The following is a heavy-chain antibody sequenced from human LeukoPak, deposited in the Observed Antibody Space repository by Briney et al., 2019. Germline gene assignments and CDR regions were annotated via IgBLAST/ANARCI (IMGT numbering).Heavy chain of an antibody. V-gene: IGHV4-4*07. CDR1: GGSVTDDH. J-gene: IGHJ4*02. Sequence: PSETLSLTCTVSGGSVTDDHWSWIRQTAGKGLEWVGRLYTSGRTNYNPSLMSRFSIPVEKSKNQFSLNLTSVTAADTAVYYCVRDLSAVWYAFDYWGQGILVTVSS. CDR3: VRDLSAVWYAFDY. CDR2: LYTSGRT. D-gene: IGHD6-13*01.